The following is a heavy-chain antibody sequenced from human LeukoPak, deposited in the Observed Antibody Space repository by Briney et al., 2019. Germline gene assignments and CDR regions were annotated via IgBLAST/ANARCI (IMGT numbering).Heavy chain of an antibody. Sequence: GSLRLSCVASGFTFSSYWMHWVRQAPGKGLVWVSRISSDGSSKTYADSVKGRFTISRDNAKNTLFLQMNSLRVEDTAVYYCARGPDHGGSYYHDWGQGTPVTVSS. CDR2: ISSDGSSK. D-gene: IGHD1-26*01. CDR3: ARGPDHGGSYYHD. CDR1: GFTFSSYW. V-gene: IGHV3-74*03. J-gene: IGHJ4*02.